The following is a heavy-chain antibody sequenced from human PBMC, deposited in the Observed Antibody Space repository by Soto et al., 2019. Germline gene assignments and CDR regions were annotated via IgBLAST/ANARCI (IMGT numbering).Heavy chain of an antibody. D-gene: IGHD6-19*01. CDR2: INHSGST. V-gene: IGHV4-34*01. Sequence: NPSETLSLTCAVYGGSFSGYYWSWIRQPPGKGLEWIGEINHSGSTNYNPSLKSRVTISVDTSKSQFSLKLSSVTAADTAVYYCARGRQWLRFGYFDYWGQGTLVTVSS. J-gene: IGHJ4*02. CDR1: GGSFSGYY. CDR3: ARGRQWLRFGYFDY.